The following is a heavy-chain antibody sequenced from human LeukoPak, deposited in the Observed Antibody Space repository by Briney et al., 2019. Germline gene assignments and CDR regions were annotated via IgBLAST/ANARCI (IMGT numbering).Heavy chain of an antibody. J-gene: IGHJ4*02. D-gene: IGHD4-17*01. CDR3: ARGEDYGDYFDY. V-gene: IGHV3-53*01. CDR2: IYSGGST. Sequence: GGSLRLSCAASGFTVRSNYMNWVRQAPGKGLEWVSVIYSGGSTYYTDSVRGRFTISRDNSKNTLSLQMNSLRVEDTAAYYCARGEDYGDYFDYWGQGTLVTVSS. CDR1: GFTVRSNY.